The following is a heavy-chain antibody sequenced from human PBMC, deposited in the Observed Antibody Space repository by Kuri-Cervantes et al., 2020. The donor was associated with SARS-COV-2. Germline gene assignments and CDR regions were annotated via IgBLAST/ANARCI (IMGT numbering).Heavy chain of an antibody. D-gene: IGHD4-11*01. CDR3: ASNSNYWYYGMDV. V-gene: IGHV1-24*01. J-gene: IGHJ6*02. CDR2: FDPEDGET. CDR1: GYTLTELS. Sequence: ASVKVSCKVSGYTLTELSMHWVRQAPGKGLEWMGGFDPEDGETIYAQKFQGRVTMTEDTSTDTAYMELSSLRSDDTAVYYRASNSNYWYYGMDVWGQGTTVTVSS.